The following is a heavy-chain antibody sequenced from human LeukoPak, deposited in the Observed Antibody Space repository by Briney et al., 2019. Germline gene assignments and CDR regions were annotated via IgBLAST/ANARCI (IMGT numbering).Heavy chain of an antibody. CDR3: ARDGPAAAGTNYYYGLDV. D-gene: IGHD6-13*01. CDR2: IKQDGSEK. CDR1: GFTFSSYW. J-gene: IGHJ6*02. V-gene: IGHV3-7*03. Sequence: GGSLRLSSAASGFTFSSYWMSWVRQAPGKGLEWVANIKQDGSEKYYVDSVKGRFTISRDNAKNSLYLQMNSLRAEDTAVYYCARDGPAAAGTNYYYGLDVWGQGTTVTVSS.